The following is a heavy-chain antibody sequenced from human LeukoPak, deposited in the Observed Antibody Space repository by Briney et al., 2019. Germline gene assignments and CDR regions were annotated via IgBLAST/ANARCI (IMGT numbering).Heavy chain of an antibody. CDR2: FDPEDGET. CDR1: GYTLTDLS. CDR3: ATGLSREAWFDP. D-gene: IGHD2-2*01. J-gene: IGHJ5*02. Sequence: ASVKVSCKVSGYTLTDLSMNWVRQAPGKGLEWMGGFDPEDGETIYAQKFQGRVTMTEDTSTDTAYMELSSLISEDTAVYYCATGLSREAWFDPWGQGILVTVSS. V-gene: IGHV1-24*01.